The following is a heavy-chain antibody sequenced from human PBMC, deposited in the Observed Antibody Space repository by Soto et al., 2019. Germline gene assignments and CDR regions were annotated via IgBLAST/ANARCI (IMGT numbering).Heavy chain of an antibody. CDR1: GYTFTVQY. Sequence: QVRLVQSGAEVKKPGASVKVSCKASGYTFTVQYMHWVRQAPGQGLEWMGWINPNSGGTHYAQKFQGRVTMTRDTSSNTAYLDLRRLRSDDTAVYYWAREGRLVGAMDYWGQGTLVTVSS. J-gene: IGHJ4*02. V-gene: IGHV1-2*02. CDR3: AREGRLVGAMDY. CDR2: INPNSGGT. D-gene: IGHD2-8*02.